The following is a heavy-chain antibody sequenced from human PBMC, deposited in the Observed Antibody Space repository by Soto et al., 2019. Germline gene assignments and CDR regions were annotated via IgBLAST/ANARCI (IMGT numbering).Heavy chain of an antibody. J-gene: IGHJ6*03. CDR1: GGSFSGYY. Sequence: SETLSLTRAVYGGSFSGYYWSWIRQPPGKGLEWIGEINHSGSTNYNPSLKSRVTISVDTSKNQFSLKLSSVTAADTAVYYCALQGPSRAPRGYYYYMDVWGKGTTVTVSS. CDR3: ALQGPSRAPRGYYYYMDV. V-gene: IGHV4-34*01. CDR2: INHSGST.